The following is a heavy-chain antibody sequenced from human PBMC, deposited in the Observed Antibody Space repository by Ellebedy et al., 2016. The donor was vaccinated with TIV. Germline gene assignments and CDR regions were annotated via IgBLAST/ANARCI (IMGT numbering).Heavy chain of an antibody. J-gene: IGHJ5*02. CDR2: INHSGST. V-gene: IGHV4-34*01. CDR3: ARGDGSGSYPSS. Sequence: SETLSLTCAVYGGSFSGYYWSWIRQPPGKGLEWIGEINHSGSTNYNPSLKSRVTISVDTSKNQFSLKLSSVTAADTAVYYCARGDGSGSYPSSWGQGTLVTVSS. CDR1: GGSFSGYY. D-gene: IGHD3-10*01.